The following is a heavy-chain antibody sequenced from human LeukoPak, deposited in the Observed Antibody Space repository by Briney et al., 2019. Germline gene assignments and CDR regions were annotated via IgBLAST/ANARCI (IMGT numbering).Heavy chain of an antibody. D-gene: IGHD2-2*01. CDR1: GFTFSSYW. CDR3: AKDMIVVLPSAREYFDY. V-gene: IGHV3-74*01. J-gene: IGHJ4*02. Sequence: PGGSLRLSCAASGFTFSSYWMHWVRQAPGKGLVWVSRISSDGSSTSYADSVKGRFTISRDNSKNTLYLQMNSLRAEDTAVYYCAKDMIVVLPSAREYFDYWGQGTLVTVSS. CDR2: ISSDGSST.